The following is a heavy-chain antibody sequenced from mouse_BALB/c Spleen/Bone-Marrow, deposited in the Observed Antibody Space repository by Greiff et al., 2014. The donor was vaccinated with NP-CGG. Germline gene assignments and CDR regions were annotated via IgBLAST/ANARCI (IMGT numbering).Heavy chain of an antibody. CDR3: ARFAGTPYTMDY. Sequence: VQLQQSGPDLVKPSQSLSLTCTVTGYSITSYYSWHWIRQFSRKQTGMDGYIHYSGITVYNPSLKSRISITRDTSNNQFFLQLNSVTTEDTATYYCARFAGTPYTMDYWGQGTSVTVSS. V-gene: IGHV3-1*02. CDR2: IHYSGIT. J-gene: IGHJ4*01. D-gene: IGHD4-1*01. CDR1: GYSITSYYS.